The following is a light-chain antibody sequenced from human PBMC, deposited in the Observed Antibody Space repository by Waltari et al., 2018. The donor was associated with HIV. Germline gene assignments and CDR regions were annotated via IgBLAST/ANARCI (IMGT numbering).Light chain of an antibody. V-gene: IGKV3-20*01. J-gene: IGKJ2*01. CDR2: GAS. CDR3: QQYGGSPYT. CDR1: QSVRSSY. Sequence: EIVLTQSPGTLSLSPGERATLSCRASQSVRSSYLAWYQQKPGQAPRRLIYGASSRATGIPDRFSGSGSGTDFTLTISRLEPEDFAVYYCQQYGGSPYTFGQGTKLEIK.